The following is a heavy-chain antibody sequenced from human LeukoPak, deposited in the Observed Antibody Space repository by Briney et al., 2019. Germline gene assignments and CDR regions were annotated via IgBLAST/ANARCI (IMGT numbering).Heavy chain of an antibody. Sequence: SETLSLTCTVSGGSISSSSYYWGWIRQPPGKGLEWIGSIYYSGSTYYNPSLKSRVTISVDTSKNQFSLKLSSVTAADTAVYYCARGLHGSLDYWGQGTLVTVSS. V-gene: IGHV4-39*07. CDR1: GGSISSSSYY. CDR2: IYYSGST. CDR3: ARGLHGSLDY. D-gene: IGHD3-10*01. J-gene: IGHJ4*02.